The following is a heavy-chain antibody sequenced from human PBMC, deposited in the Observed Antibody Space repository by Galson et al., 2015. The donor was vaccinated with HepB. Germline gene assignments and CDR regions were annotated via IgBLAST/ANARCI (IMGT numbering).Heavy chain of an antibody. J-gene: IGHJ2*01. D-gene: IGHD3-10*01. CDR2: IKQDGSDK. V-gene: IGHV3-7*03. CDR1: GVTFSSYG. Sequence: SLRLSCAASGVTFSSYGMHWVRQPPGKGVEWVASIKQDGSDKYYVDAVRGRFVILRENTKNSLYLQLNNLRADDTAVYFCARAAPGSWFFDLWGRGTPVTVSS. CDR3: ARAAPGSWFFDL.